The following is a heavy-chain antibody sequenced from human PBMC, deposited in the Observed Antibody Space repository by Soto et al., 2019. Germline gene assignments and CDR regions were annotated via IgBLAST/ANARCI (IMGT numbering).Heavy chain of an antibody. V-gene: IGHV1-69*01. CDR2: IIPVFGII. CDR3: AGGRIVVAGSSAYYSMVV. D-gene: IGHD6-19*01. Sequence: QVHLLLQSGAEVKKPGSSVKVACKASGGNPSNSAISWVRQAPGQGLEWMGGIIPVFGIISHAQNFQGRVAIYADESTSTAYMELSSLRSEDTAVYFCAGGRIVVAGSSAYYSMVVWGQGTTVTVSS. J-gene: IGHJ6*02. CDR1: GGNPSNSA.